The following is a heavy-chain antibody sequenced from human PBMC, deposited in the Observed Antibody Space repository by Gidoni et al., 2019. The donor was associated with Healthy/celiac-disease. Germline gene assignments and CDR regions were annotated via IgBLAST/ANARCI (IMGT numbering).Heavy chain of an antibody. J-gene: IGHJ4*02. CDR2: ISSSSSTI. D-gene: IGHD3-22*01. Sequence: EVQLVESGGGLVQPGGSLRLSCSASGFTFSCASMNWARQAPGKGLEGVAYISSSSSTIYYADSVKGRFTISRDNAKNSLYLQMNSLRAEDTAGYYCARAGGARYYYDSSGYYGDYWGQGTLVTVSS. CDR1: GFTFSCAS. V-gene: IGHV3-48*01. CDR3: ARAGGARYYYDSSGYYGDY.